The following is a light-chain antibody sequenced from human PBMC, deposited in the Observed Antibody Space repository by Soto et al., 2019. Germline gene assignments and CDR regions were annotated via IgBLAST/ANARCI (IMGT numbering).Light chain of an antibody. CDR1: QSLLHSNGYNY. J-gene: IGKJ4*01. CDR2: LGS. V-gene: IGKV2-28*01. CDR3: MQALQTPLT. Sequence: DIVMTQSPLSLPVTPGEPASISCRSSQSLLHSNGYNYFDWYLQKPGQSPQLLIYLGSYRASGVPDRFGGSGSGTDFTLKISRVEAEDVGVYYCMQALQTPLTFGGGTKVEIK.